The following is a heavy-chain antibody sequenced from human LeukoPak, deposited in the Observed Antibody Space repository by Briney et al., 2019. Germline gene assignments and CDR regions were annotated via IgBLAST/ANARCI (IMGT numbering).Heavy chain of an antibody. V-gene: IGHV3-23*01. D-gene: IGHD5-18*01. CDR1: GFTFSSYA. CDR3: ANGGVDTAMVGIDY. CDR2: ISGSGGST. Sequence: GGSLRLSCAASGFTFSSYAMSWVRQAPGKGLEWVSAISGSGGSTYYADSVKGRFTISRDNSKNTLYVKMNSLRAEDTAVYYCANGGVDTAMVGIDYWGQGTLVTVSS. J-gene: IGHJ4*02.